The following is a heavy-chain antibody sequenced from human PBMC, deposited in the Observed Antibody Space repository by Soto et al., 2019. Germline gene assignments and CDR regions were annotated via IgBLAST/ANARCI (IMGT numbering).Heavy chain of an antibody. D-gene: IGHD1-20*01. CDR1: GFTFSNAW. CDR2: IKSKTDGGTT. CDR3: TTDRTRYNWNDGTNDAFDI. J-gene: IGHJ3*02. V-gene: IGHV3-15*01. Sequence: TGGSLRLSCAASGFTFSNAWMSWVRQAPGKGLEWVGRIKSKTDGGTTDYAAPVKGRFTISRDDSKNTLYLQMNSLKTEDTAVYYCTTDRTRYNWNDGTNDAFDIWGQGTMVTVSS.